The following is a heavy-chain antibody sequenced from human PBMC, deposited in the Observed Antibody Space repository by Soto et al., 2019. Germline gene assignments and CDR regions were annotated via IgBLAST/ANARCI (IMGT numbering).Heavy chain of an antibody. CDR1: GYSFTSYW. J-gene: IGHJ6*02. D-gene: IGHD2-2*01. V-gene: IGHV5-10-1*01. CDR3: ARGKVVPAASYYYYGMDV. Sequence: PGASLKISCKGSGYSFTSYWISWVRQLPGKGLEWMGRIDPSDSYTDYSPSFQGHVTISADKSISTAYLQWSSLKASDTAMYYCARGKVVPAASYYYYGMDVWGQGTTVTVSS. CDR2: IDPSDSYT.